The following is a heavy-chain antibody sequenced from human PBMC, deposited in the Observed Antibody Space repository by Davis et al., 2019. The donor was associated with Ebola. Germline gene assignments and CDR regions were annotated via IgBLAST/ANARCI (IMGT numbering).Heavy chain of an antibody. Sequence: GGSLRLSCAVSGFSISDNYMSWVRQAPGKGLEWVSGIRSNGVTTDYADSVKGRFTISRDNSDNTVFLQMNSLSAEDTALYFCAKGDKTILYYDTSLDHWGQGTLVTVSS. J-gene: IGHJ4*02. CDR1: GFSISDNY. CDR2: IRSNGVTT. D-gene: IGHD3-16*01. CDR3: AKGDKTILYYDTSLDH. V-gene: IGHV3-23*01.